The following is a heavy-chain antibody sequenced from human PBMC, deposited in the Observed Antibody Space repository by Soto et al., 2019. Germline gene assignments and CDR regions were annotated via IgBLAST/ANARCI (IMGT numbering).Heavy chain of an antibody. J-gene: IGHJ6*02. CDR3: AREKASTSLLTHYYFAMDV. CDR2: INPSGGRT. Sequence: ASVKVSCKSSGYTFINYYVHWVRQAPGQGLEWMGMINPSGGRTTYPQKFQGRVTMTRDTSTSTVYVELSSLRSDDTAVFYCAREKASTSLLTHYYFAMDVWGQGTTVTVSS. V-gene: IGHV1-46*01. CDR1: GYTFINYY.